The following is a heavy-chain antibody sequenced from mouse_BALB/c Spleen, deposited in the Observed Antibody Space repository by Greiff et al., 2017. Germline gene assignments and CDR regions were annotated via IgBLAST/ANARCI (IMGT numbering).Heavy chain of an antibody. Sequence: VQLQESGPGLVAPSQSLSITCTVSGFSLTSYGVHWVRQPPGKGLEWLGVIWAGGSTNYNSALMSRLSISKDNSKSQVFLKMNSVQTDDTAMYYCSRDGYYGSSLYAMDDWGQGTSVTVSS. CDR1: GFSLTSYG. V-gene: IGHV2-9*02. CDR2: IWAGGST. CDR3: SRDGYYGSSLYAMDD. D-gene: IGHD1-1*01. J-gene: IGHJ4*01.